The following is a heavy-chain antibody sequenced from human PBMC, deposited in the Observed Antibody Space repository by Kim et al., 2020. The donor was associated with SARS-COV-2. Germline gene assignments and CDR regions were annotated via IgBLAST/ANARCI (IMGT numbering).Heavy chain of an antibody. Sequence: GGSLRLSCTASGFFFRNYAMTWVRQAPGKGLEWVSGISVSGHSTYYADSVEGRFTISRDNSKNTLSLQINGLRVEATATYCCAKDFGSHWF. D-gene: IGHD3-10*01. V-gene: IGHV3-23*01. J-gene: IGHJ5*01. CDR3: AKDFGSHWF. CDR2: ISVSGHST. CDR1: GFFFRNYA.